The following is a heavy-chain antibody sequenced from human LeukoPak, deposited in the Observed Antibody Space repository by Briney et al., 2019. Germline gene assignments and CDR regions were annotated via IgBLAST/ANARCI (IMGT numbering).Heavy chain of an antibody. V-gene: IGHV3-73*01. Sequence: GGSLRLSCAASGFIFSGSTMHWVRQASGKGLEWVGHIRDKANNYATAYAASVKGRFTISRDDSKNTAYLQMNSLKTEDTAVYYCTSLLGYCTNDVCYNYLGQGTLVTVSS. D-gene: IGHD2-8*01. J-gene: IGHJ4*02. CDR1: GFIFSGST. CDR3: TSLLGYCTNDVCYNY. CDR2: IRDKANNYAT.